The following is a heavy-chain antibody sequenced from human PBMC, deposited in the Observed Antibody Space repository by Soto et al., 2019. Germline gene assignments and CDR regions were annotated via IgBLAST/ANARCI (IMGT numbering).Heavy chain of an antibody. Sequence: GASGKVSCKASGYTFTRYDINWVRQATGRGLEWMGWMNPNSGNTGYAQKFQGRVTMTTNTSMSTAYMELRSLRSDDTAVYYCARASNWSDEYYYYGMDVWGQGTTVTVSS. CDR1: GYTFTRYD. J-gene: IGHJ6*02. CDR2: MNPNSGNT. V-gene: IGHV1-8*01. CDR3: ARASNWSDEYYYYGMDV. D-gene: IGHD1-20*01.